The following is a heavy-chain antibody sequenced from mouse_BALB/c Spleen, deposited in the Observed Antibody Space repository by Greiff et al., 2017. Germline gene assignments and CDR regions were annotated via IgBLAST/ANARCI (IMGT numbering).Heavy chain of an antibody. D-gene: IGHD1-2*01. CDR3: ARRTTAGAWFAY. Sequence: EVQRVESGAELVRPGALVKLSCKASGFNIKDYYMHWVKQRPEQGLEWIGWIDPENGNTIYDPKFQGKASITADTSSNTAYLQLSSLTSEDTAVYYCARRTTAGAWFAYWGQGTLVTVSA. J-gene: IGHJ3*01. CDR2: IDPENGNT. V-gene: IGHV14-1*02. CDR1: GFNIKDYY.